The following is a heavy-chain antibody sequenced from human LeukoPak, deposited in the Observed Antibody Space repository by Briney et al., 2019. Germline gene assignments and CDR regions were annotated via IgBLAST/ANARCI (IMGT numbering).Heavy chain of an antibody. D-gene: IGHD5-18*01. J-gene: IGHJ3*02. CDR1: GGSISSGSYY. CDR3: ARGGGGYSYGYPYDAFDI. V-gene: IGHV4-39*07. CDR2: IYYSGST. Sequence: PSETLSLTCTVSGGSISSGSYYWGWIRQPPGKGLEWIGSIYYSGSTYYNPSLKSRVTISVDTSKNQFSLKLSSVTAADTAVYYCARGGGGYSYGYPYDAFDIWGQGTMVTVSS.